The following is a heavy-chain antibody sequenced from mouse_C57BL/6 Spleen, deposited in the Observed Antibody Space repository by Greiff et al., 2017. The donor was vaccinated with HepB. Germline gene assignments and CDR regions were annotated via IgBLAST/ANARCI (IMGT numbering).Heavy chain of an antibody. D-gene: IGHD1-1*01. V-gene: IGHV1-4*01. J-gene: IGHJ1*03. Sequence: QVQLQQSGAELARPGASVKMSCKASGYTFTSYTMHWVKQRPGQGLEWIGYINPSSGYTKYNQKFKDKATLTADKSSSTAYMQLSSLTSEDSAVYYCARPFTTVVAKYFDVWGTGTTVTVSS. CDR2: INPSSGYT. CDR1: GYTFTSYT. CDR3: ARPFTTVVAKYFDV.